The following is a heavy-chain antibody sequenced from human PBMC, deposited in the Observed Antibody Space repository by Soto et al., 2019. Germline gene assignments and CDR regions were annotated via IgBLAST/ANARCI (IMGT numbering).Heavy chain of an antibody. J-gene: IGHJ4*02. Sequence: ASVKVSFKASGYSFTNYYMHWVRQAPGQGLEYMGVIHPNGGGTSYAQKFQGRVTMTTDTSTSTAYMELRSLRSDDTAVYYCARGGPPIDYWGQGTLVTVSS. CDR2: IHPNGGGT. CDR1: GYSFTNYY. D-gene: IGHD3-10*01. V-gene: IGHV1-46*01. CDR3: ARGGPPIDY.